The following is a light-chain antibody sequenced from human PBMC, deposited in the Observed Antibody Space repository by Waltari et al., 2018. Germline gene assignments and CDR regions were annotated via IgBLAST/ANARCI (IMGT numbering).Light chain of an antibody. J-gene: IGKJ1*01. CDR2: LGS. Sequence: LMIHSPLPLPVPPGDPASIPCGPSQSLLNSNGFHYLGWYLQRPGQSPQLLIYLGSHRAPGVPDRFSGSASGTDFTLRISRVEAEDVGVYCMQALQTPWGFGQGTKVEI. CDR3: MQALQTPWG. V-gene: IGKV2-28*01. CDR1: QSLLNSNGFHY.